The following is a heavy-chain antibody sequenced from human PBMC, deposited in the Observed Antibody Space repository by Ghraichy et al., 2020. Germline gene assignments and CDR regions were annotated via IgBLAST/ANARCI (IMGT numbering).Heavy chain of an antibody. CDR1: GGSISSYY. J-gene: IGHJ5*02. V-gene: IGHV4-59*01. D-gene: IGHD3-3*01. Sequence: SETLSLTCTVSGGSISSYYWSWIRQPPGKGLEWIGYIYYSGSTNYNPSLKSRVTISVDTSKNQFSLKLSSVTAADTAVYYCARGEWGGRLRQNWFDPWGQGTLVTVSS. CDR2: IYYSGST. CDR3: ARGEWGGRLRQNWFDP.